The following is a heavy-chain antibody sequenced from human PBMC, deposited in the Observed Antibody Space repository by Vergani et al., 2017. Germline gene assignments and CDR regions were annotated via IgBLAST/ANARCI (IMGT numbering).Heavy chain of an antibody. V-gene: IGHV5-51*01. D-gene: IGHD2-15*01. Sequence: EVQLVQSGAAVKKPGKSLKISCKGSGYSFTSYWIGWVRQMPGKGLEWMGIIYPGDSDTRYSPSFQGQVTISADKSISTAYLQWSSLKASDTAMYYCARHRGWGLVVVAATPWYYYYGMDVWGQGTTVTVSS. CDR3: ARHRGWGLVVVAATPWYYYYGMDV. CDR1: GYSFTSYW. J-gene: IGHJ6*02. CDR2: IYPGDSDT.